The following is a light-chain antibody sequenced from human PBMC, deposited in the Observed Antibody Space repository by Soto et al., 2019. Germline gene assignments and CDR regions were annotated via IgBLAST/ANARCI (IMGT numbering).Light chain of an antibody. CDR1: QGISSY. J-gene: IGKJ3*01. Sequence: AIRMTQSPSSFSASTGDRVTITCRASQGISSYLAWYQQKPGKAPKLLIYAASTLQSGVPSRFSGXXXGTXXXLTISCLQSEDFATYYCQQYYSYPFTFGPGTKVDIK. CDR3: QQYYSYPFT. V-gene: IGKV1-8*01. CDR2: AAS.